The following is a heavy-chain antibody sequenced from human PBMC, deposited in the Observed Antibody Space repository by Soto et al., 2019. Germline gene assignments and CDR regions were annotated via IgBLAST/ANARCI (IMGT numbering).Heavy chain of an antibody. CDR3: VRDQAEIVAAPIDGNALSNWFDP. CDR1: GFTFSTYG. V-gene: IGHV3-33*01. Sequence: QVQLVESGGGVVQPGRSLRLSCAASGFTFSTYGIHWVRQAPGKGLEWVAAIFYDGSRKFYTDSVKGRFTISRDNSKNTVYLQMNGLRAEDTAVYYCVRDQAEIVAAPIDGNALSNWFDPWGQGTLVTVSS. CDR2: IFYDGSRK. D-gene: IGHD5-12*01. J-gene: IGHJ5*02.